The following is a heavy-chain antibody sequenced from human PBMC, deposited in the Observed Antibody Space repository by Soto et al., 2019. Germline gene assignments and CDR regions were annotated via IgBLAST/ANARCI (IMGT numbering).Heavy chain of an antibody. CDR3: AQTLRHSGLGREPANYFAP. D-gene: IGHD3-16*01. CDR2: IYWDDDK. J-gene: IGHJ5*02. Sequence: QITLKESGPTLVRPTQTLTLTCTFSGFSLSTTGVGVGWIRQPPGKALEWLALIYWDDDKRYSPSLKSRLTITKDTSKNAVILTMSNIDPVDTATYYCAQTLRHSGLGREPANYFAPCGEGTVVTFSS. V-gene: IGHV2-5*02. CDR1: GFSLSTTGVG.